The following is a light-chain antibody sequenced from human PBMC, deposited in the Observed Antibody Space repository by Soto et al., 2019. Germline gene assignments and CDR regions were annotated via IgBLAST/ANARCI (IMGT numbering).Light chain of an antibody. V-gene: IGLV1-47*01. CDR3: AAWDDNLSGLYV. Sequence: QSVLTQSPSASGTPGQRVTISCSGSASTIGRNYVYWYQQLPETAPKLLIYRNSQRPSGVPDRFSGSKSGTSASLAISGLRSEDEADYYCAAWDDNLSGLYVFGAGTKVT. CDR1: ASTIGRNY. CDR2: RNS. J-gene: IGLJ1*01.